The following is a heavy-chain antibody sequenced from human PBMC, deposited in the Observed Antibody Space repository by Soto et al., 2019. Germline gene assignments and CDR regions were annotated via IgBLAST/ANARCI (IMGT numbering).Heavy chain of an antibody. Sequence: PSETLSLTCAVYGGSFSGYYWSWIRQPPGKGLEWIGEINHSGSTNYNPSLKSRVTISVDTSKNQFSLKLSSVTAADTAVYYCAREANSGYYLRAFDIWGQGTMVTVSS. V-gene: IGHV4-34*01. CDR3: AREANSGYYLRAFDI. D-gene: IGHD3-22*01. J-gene: IGHJ3*02. CDR1: GGSFSGYY. CDR2: INHSGST.